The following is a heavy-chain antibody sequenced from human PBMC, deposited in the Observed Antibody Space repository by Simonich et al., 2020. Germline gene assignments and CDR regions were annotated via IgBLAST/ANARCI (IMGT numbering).Heavy chain of an antibody. CDR2: IIPRRGIT. Sequence: QVQLVQSGAEVKKPGSSVKVSCKASGGTFSSYAISWVRQATGQGLGWMGGIIPRRGITNNEQKSQGRVTITEDKSTSTAYMELSSLRSEDTAVYYCARGGLADRRIVYYYYMDVWGKGTTVTVSS. CDR1: GGTFSSYA. CDR3: ARGGLADRRIVYYYYMDV. J-gene: IGHJ6*03. D-gene: IGHD2-15*01. V-gene: IGHV1-69*09.